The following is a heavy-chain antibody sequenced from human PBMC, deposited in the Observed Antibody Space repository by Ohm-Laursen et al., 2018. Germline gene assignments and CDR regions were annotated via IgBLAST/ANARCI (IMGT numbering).Heavy chain of an antibody. Sequence: SLRLSCAASEVTFSSYWLSWVRQAPGKGLEWVANIKQDGTEKRYVGSVMGRFTISRDNAKNTLYLQVNSLRPEDTTVFYCAKEGATRDLDYWGQGTLVTVSS. CDR1: EVTFSSYW. J-gene: IGHJ4*02. CDR3: AKEGATRDLDY. CDR2: IKQDGTEK. V-gene: IGHV3-7*01. D-gene: IGHD5-24*01.